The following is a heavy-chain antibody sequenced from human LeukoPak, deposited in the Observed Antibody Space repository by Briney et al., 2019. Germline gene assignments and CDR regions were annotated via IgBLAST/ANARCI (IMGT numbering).Heavy chain of an antibody. CDR3: ARGEWELPALDY. CDR2: IYYSGST. V-gene: IGHV4-39*07. J-gene: IGHJ4*02. D-gene: IGHD1-26*01. Sequence: SEPLSLTCTVSGGSISSSSYYWGWIRQPPGKGLEWIGSIYYSGSTYYNPSLKSRVTISVDTSKNQFSLKLSSVTAADTAVYYCARGEWELPALDYWGQGTLVTVSS. CDR1: GGSISSSSYY.